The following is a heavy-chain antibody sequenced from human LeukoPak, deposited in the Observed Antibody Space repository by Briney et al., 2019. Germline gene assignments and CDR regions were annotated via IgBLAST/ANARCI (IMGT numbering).Heavy chain of an antibody. D-gene: IGHD5-18*01. V-gene: IGHV3-9*01. J-gene: IGHJ4*02. CDR2: ISWNSGSI. CDR1: GFTFDDYA. CDR3: AKASGYSYGHDSYYFDY. Sequence: GGSLRLSCAASGFTFDDYAIHWVRQAPGKGLEWVSGISWNSGSIGYADSVKGRFTISRDNAKNSLYLQMNSLRAEDTALYYCAKASGYSYGHDSYYFDYWGQGTLVTVSS.